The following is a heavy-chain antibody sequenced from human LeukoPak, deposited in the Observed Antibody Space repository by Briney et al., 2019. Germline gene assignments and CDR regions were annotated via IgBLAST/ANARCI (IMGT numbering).Heavy chain of an antibody. J-gene: IGHJ3*02. Sequence: GGSLRLSCAASGFTLSSYWMSWVRQAPGKGLEWVANIKQDGSEKYYVDSVKGRFTISRDNAKNSLYLQMNSLRAEDTAVYYCARDEYCSSTSCYNIWGQGTMATVSS. V-gene: IGHV3-7*01. CDR1: GFTLSSYW. CDR3: ARDEYCSSTSCYNI. D-gene: IGHD2-2*02. CDR2: IKQDGSEK.